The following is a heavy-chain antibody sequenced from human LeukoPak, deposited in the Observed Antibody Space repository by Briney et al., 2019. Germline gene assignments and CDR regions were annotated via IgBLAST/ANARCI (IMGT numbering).Heavy chain of an antibody. CDR1: GFPFSEYS. CDR2: IGISSGNT. CDR3: AKDIVVVATNWFDP. V-gene: IGHV3-11*05. Sequence: GGSLRLSCAASGFPFSEYSMNWVRQAPGKGLEWISYIGISSGNTKYADSVKGRFTVSGDNARNSLYLQMNSLRAEDTAVYYCAKDIVVVATNWFDPWGQGTLVTVSS. J-gene: IGHJ5*02. D-gene: IGHD2-15*01.